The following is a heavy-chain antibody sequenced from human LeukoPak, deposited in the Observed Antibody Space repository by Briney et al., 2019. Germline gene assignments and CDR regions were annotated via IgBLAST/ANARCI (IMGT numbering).Heavy chain of an antibody. CDR3: AIGQYDSSGYPYFDY. CDR1: GGSISSYY. Sequence: SETLSLTCTVSGGSISSYYWSWIRQPPGKGLEWIGYIYYSGSTNYNPSLKSRVTISVDTSKNQFSLKLSSVTAADTAVYYCAIGQYDSSGYPYFDYWGQGTLVAVSS. CDR2: IYYSGST. J-gene: IGHJ4*02. D-gene: IGHD3-22*01. V-gene: IGHV4-59*01.